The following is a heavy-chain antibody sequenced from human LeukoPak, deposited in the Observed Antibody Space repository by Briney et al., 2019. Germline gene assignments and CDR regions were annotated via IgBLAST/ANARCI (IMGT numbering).Heavy chain of an antibody. J-gene: IGHJ4*02. CDR1: GFTFSSYG. D-gene: IGHD2-15*01. CDR2: IRYDGSNK. Sequence: GGSLRLSCAASGFTFSSYGMHWVRQAPGKGLEWVAFIRYDGSNKYYADSVKGRFTISRDNSKNTLYLQMNSLRAEDTAVYYCARDVVVVAATPSIPFDYWGQGTLVTVSS. CDR3: ARDVVVVAATPSIPFDY. V-gene: IGHV3-30*02.